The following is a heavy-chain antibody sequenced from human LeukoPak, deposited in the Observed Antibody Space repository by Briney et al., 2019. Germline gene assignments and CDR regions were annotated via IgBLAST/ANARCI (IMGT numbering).Heavy chain of an antibody. CDR1: GFTFSDYY. CDR2: IGRSGTTI. D-gene: IGHD2-15*01. Sequence: GGSLRLSCAASGFTFSDYYMSWIRQAPGKGLEWVSYIGRSGTTIYYADSVKGRFTISRDNAKNSLYLQMNSLRAEDTAVYYCAREVVATSYYIDVWGKGTTVTVSS. CDR3: AREVVATSYYIDV. V-gene: IGHV3-11*04. J-gene: IGHJ6*03.